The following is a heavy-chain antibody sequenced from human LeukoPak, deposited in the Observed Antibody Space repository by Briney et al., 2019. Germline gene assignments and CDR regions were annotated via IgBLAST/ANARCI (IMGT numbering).Heavy chain of an antibody. V-gene: IGHV3-30*04. D-gene: IGHD2/OR15-2a*01. CDR3: ARDSLGDPTYYFDY. Sequence: PGGSLRLSCAASGFTFSSYVMHWVRQAPGKGLEWVAVISYDGSNKNYADSVKGRFTISRDNSKNTLYLQMNSLRAEDTAVYYCARDSLGDPTYYFDYWGQGTLVTVSP. CDR1: GFTFSSYV. CDR2: ISYDGSNK. J-gene: IGHJ4*02.